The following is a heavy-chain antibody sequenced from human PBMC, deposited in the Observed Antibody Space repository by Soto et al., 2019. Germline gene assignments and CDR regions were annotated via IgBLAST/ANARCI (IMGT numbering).Heavy chain of an antibody. V-gene: IGHV3-30*18. Sequence: QVQLVESGGGVVQPGRSPRLSCVASGFTFSSYGMHWVRQAPGKGLEWVAVISYDGSNKYCADSVKGRFTISRDNSKNTLYLQMNSLRAEDTAVYYCAKAVGATQRGYFDYWGQGTLVTVSS. J-gene: IGHJ4*02. D-gene: IGHD1-26*01. CDR1: GFTFSSYG. CDR3: AKAVGATQRGYFDY. CDR2: ISYDGSNK.